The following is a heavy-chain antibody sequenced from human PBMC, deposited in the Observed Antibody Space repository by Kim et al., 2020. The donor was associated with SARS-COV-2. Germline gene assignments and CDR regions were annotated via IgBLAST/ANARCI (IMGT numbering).Heavy chain of an antibody. CDR1: GFTFSSYW. D-gene: IGHD2-15*01. J-gene: IGHJ6*02. V-gene: IGHV3-74*01. CDR2: INSDGSST. Sequence: GGSLRLSCAASGFTFSSYWMHWVRQAPGKGLVWVSRINSDGSSTSYADSVKGRFTISRDNAKNTLYLQMNSLRAEDTAVYYCARAGMVGYYYYYYGVDVWGQGTTVTVSS. CDR3: ARAGMVGYYYYYYGVDV.